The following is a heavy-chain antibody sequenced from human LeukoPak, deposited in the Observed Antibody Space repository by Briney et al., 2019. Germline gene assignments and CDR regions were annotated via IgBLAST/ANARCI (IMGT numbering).Heavy chain of an antibody. CDR2: LFHSGTR. V-gene: IGHV4-59*08. J-gene: IGHJ4*02. CDR1: GGSITSYY. D-gene: IGHD6-13*01. CDR3: ARRRGWKQQLVYFDY. Sequence: PSETLSLTCTVSGGSITSYYWSWTRQPPGKGLEWIGYLFHSGTRKYNPSLKSRVTISADTTKNQIFLTLNSTTAADTAVYYCARRRGWKQQLVYFDYWGQGTLDTVSS.